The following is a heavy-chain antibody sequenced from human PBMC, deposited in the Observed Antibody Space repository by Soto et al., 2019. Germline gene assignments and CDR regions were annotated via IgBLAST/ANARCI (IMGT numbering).Heavy chain of an antibody. V-gene: IGHV3-64D*06. J-gene: IGHJ4*02. CDR3: VKYKMIGGSSGYFDY. Sequence: GGSLRLSCSASGFTFSNYAMHWVRQAPGKGLEYVSAISSNGGSTYYADSVKGRFTISRDNSKNTLYLQMSSLRAEDTAVYYCVKYKMIGGSSGYFDYWGQGTLVTVSS. CDR2: ISSNGGST. D-gene: IGHD3-22*01. CDR1: GFTFSNYA.